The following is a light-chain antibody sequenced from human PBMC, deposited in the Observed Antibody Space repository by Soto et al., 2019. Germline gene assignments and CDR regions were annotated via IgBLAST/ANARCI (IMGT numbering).Light chain of an antibody. Sequence: DIVLTQSPGTLSLSPGERATLSCRASQSISSSYLAWYQQKPGQAPMLLIYAASSRATGIPERFSGSGSGTDFTLPISRREPQDFAVYYCQQYGSSPYTFGQGTQLEIK. V-gene: IGKV3-20*01. CDR3: QQYGSSPYT. J-gene: IGKJ2*01. CDR2: AAS. CDR1: QSISSSY.